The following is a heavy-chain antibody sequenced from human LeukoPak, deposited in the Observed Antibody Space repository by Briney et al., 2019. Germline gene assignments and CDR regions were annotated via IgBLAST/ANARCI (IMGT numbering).Heavy chain of an antibody. D-gene: IGHD2/OR15-2a*01. CDR2: ISGSGGST. Sequence: GGSLRLSCAASGFTFSSYAMSWVRQAPGKGLEWVSAISGSGGSTYYADSVKGRFTISRDNAKNSLYLQMNSLRAEDTALYYCAKGYSFYSNDWASYFDYWGQGTLVTVSS. CDR1: GFTFSSYA. V-gene: IGHV3-23*01. J-gene: IGHJ4*02. CDR3: AKGYSFYSNDWASYFDY.